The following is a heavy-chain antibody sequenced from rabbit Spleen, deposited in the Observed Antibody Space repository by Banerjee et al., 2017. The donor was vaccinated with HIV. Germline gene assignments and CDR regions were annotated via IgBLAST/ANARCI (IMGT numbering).Heavy chain of an antibody. V-gene: IGHV1S40*01. Sequence: QSLEESGGDLVKPGASLTLTCTASGFSFNSGYDMCWVRQAPGKGLEWIACVYAGSSGSTYSATWAKGRFTISRENTQNTVSLQLNSLTAADTATYFCARGGGLWGPGTLVTVS. J-gene: IGHJ4*01. CDR3: ARGGGL. CDR2: VYAGSSGST. CDR1: GFSFNSGYD.